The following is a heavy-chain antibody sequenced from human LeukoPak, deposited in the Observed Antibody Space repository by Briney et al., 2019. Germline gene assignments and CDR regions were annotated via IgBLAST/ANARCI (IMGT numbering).Heavy chain of an antibody. Sequence: SVKVSCKASGGTFSSYTISWVRQAPGQGLEWMGRIIPILGIANYAQKFQGRVTITADKSTSTAYMELSSLRSEDTAVYYCARAPGDCSGGSCYSGLYGMDVWGQGTTVTVSS. CDR3: ARAPGDCSGGSCYSGLYGMDV. CDR1: GGTFSSYT. J-gene: IGHJ6*02. CDR2: IIPILGIA. D-gene: IGHD2-15*01. V-gene: IGHV1-69*02.